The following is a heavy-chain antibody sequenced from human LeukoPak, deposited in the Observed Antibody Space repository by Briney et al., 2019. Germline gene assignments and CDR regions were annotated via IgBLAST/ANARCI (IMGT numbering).Heavy chain of an antibody. J-gene: IGHJ6*03. D-gene: IGHD3-22*01. CDR3: AKDLHDSSGYYFFYYYYMDV. V-gene: IGHV3-21*01. CDR2: IDSNSNFM. Sequence: PGGSLRLSCAASGFTFGLYSMTWVRQAPGKGLEWVSLIDSNSNFMNYADSVKGRFTISRDNAKKSLYLQMNSLRAEDTAVYYCAKDLHDSSGYYFFYYYYMDVWGKGTTVTVSS. CDR1: GFTFGLYS.